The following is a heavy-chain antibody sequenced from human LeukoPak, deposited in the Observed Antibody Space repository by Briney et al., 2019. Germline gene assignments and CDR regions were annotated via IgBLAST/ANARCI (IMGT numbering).Heavy chain of an antibody. Sequence: GGSLRLSCAASGFTFSSYAMHWVRQAPGKGLEWVAVISYDGSNKYYADSVKGRFTISRDNSKNTLYLQMNSLRAEDTAVYYRAKAPAARVSQAYYFDYWGQGTLVTVSS. J-gene: IGHJ4*02. CDR1: GFTFSSYA. CDR2: ISYDGSNK. D-gene: IGHD2-2*01. V-gene: IGHV3-30-3*01. CDR3: AKAPAARVSQAYYFDY.